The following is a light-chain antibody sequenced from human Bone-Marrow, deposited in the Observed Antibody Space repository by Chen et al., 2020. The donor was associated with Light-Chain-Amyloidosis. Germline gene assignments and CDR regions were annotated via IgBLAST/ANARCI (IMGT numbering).Light chain of an antibody. V-gene: IGLV3-21*02. CDR1: NIGSTS. J-gene: IGLJ3*02. Sequence: SYVLTQPSSVSVAPGQPATIACGGNNIGSTSVHWYQQTPGQGPLLVVYDDSDRPSGIPERLSGSNSGNTATLTISRVEAGDEADYYCQVWDRSSDRPVFGGGTKLTVL. CDR2: DDS. CDR3: QVWDRSSDRPV.